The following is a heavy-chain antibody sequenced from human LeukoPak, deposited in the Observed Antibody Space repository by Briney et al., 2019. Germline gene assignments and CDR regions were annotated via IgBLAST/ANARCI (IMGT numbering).Heavy chain of an antibody. J-gene: IGHJ3*02. D-gene: IGHD3-16*02. CDR2: ISAYNGNT. CDR1: GYTFTSYG. Sequence: EASVKVSCKASGYTFTSYGISWVRQAPGQGLEWMGWISAYNGNTNYAQKLQGRVTMTTDTSTSTAYMELRSLRSDDTAVYYCARDFPHYDYVWGSYRPLMNDAFDIWGQGTMVTVSS. V-gene: IGHV1-18*01. CDR3: ARDFPHYDYVWGSYRPLMNDAFDI.